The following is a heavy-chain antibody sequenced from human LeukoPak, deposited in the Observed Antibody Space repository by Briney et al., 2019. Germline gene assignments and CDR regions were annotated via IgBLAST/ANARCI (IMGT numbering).Heavy chain of an antibody. Sequence: GGSLRLSCAASGFTSYAMSWVRQAPGRGLEWVSGISGSGGSTYYADSVKGRFTISRDNSKNTLFLQMNSLRAEDTAVYYCAXGGNSILDNWGQGTLVTVSS. CDR3: AXGGNSILDN. D-gene: IGHD1-26*01. CDR1: GFTSYA. V-gene: IGHV3-23*01. J-gene: IGHJ4*02. CDR2: ISGSGGST.